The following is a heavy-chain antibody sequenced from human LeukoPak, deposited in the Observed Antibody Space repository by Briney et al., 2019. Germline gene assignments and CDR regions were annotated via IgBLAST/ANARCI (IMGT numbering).Heavy chain of an antibody. J-gene: IGHJ5*02. Sequence: GGSLRLSCAASGFTFSSYAMHWVRQAPGKGLEWVALISYDGNNKYYANSVKGRFTISRDNSKNTLYLQMNSLRAEDTAVYYCARHGKRTMMYYYGSGTLNWFDPWGQGNLVTVSS. D-gene: IGHD3-10*01. CDR2: ISYDGNNK. CDR1: GFTFSSYA. V-gene: IGHV3-30*04. CDR3: ARHGKRTMMYYYGSGTLNWFDP.